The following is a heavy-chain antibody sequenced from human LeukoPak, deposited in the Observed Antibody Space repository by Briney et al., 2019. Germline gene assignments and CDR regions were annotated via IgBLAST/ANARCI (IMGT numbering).Heavy chain of an antibody. D-gene: IGHD2-2*01. V-gene: IGHV3-21*01. Sequence: GGSQRLSCAASGFTFSTYWMSWVRQAPGKGLEWVSSISSSNSYIYYADSVKGRFTISRDNAKNSLYLQMNSLRAEDTAIYYCARGEDLVIPAAWGQGTLVTVSS. CDR2: ISSSNSYI. J-gene: IGHJ5*02. CDR3: ARGEDLVIPAA. CDR1: GFTFSTYW.